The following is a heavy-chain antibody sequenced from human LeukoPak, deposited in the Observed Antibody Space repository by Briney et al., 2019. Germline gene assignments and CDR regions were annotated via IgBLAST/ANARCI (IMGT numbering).Heavy chain of an antibody. CDR2: IYYSGST. CDR1: GGSISSYY. Sequence: SETLSLTCTVSGGSISSYYWSWIRQPPGKGLEWIGYIYYSGSTNYNPSLKSRVTISVDTSKNQFSLKLSSVTAADTAVYYCTREDAAIYDYWGQGTMVTVSS. CDR3: TREDAAIYDY. V-gene: IGHV4-59*01. D-gene: IGHD5-18*01. J-gene: IGHJ4*02.